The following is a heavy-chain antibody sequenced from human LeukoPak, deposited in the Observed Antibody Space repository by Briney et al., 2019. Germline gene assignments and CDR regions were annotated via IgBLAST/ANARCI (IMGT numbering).Heavy chain of an antibody. CDR1: GGSFSGYY. J-gene: IGHJ3*02. Sequence: SETLSLTCAVYGGSFSGYYWSWIRQPPGKGLEWIGEINHSGSTNYNPSLKSRVTISVDTSKNQFSLKLSSVTAADTAVYYYARARASITIFGVVRTNAFDIWGQGTMVTVSS. CDR3: ARARASITIFGVVRTNAFDI. V-gene: IGHV4-34*01. D-gene: IGHD3-3*01. CDR2: INHSGST.